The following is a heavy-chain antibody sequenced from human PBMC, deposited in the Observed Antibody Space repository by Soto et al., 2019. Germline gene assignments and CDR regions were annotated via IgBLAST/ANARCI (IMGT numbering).Heavy chain of an antibody. D-gene: IGHD2-2*01. J-gene: IGHJ4*02. CDR1: GFIFSEYT. CDR2: IYSGGTA. CDR3: AKDRQPDKSWADDY. V-gene: IGHV3-23*01. Sequence: EVKFLESGGGLVQPGGSLRLSCKTSGFIFSEYTMSWVRQAPGKGMEWVSAIYSGGTAFYADSVRGRFTISRDNSATTLDLQMNSLRVEDSAIYSCAKDRQPDKSWADDYWGLGTLVTVSS.